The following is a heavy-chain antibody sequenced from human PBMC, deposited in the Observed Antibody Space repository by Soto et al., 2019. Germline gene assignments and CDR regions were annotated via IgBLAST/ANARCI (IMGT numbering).Heavy chain of an antibody. V-gene: IGHV4-59*08. D-gene: IGHD3-22*01. CDR1: GGSISSYY. J-gene: IGHJ5*02. CDR2: IYYSGST. CDR3: ARSPRDSSGYWETPRLLNWFDP. Sequence: LSLTCTVSGGSISSYYWSWIRQPPGKGLEWIGYIYYSGSTNYNPSLKSRVTISVDTSTNQFSLKLSSVTDADTAVYYCARSPRDSSGYWETPRLLNWFDPWGQGTLVTVSS.